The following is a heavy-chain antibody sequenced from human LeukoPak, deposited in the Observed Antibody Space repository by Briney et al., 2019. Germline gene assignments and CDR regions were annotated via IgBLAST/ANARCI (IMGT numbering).Heavy chain of an antibody. Sequence: GGSLRLSCAASGFNFSSYDMHWVRQAPGKGLEWVAIISSDGNTKYYVDSVEGRFTISRDNAKNSLYLQMNSLRAEDTAVYYCARDRSGSYYLLDRFDPWGQGTLVTVSS. V-gene: IGHV3-30*03. CDR1: GFNFSSYD. CDR3: ARDRSGSYYLLDRFDP. D-gene: IGHD1-26*01. J-gene: IGHJ5*02. CDR2: ISSDGNTK.